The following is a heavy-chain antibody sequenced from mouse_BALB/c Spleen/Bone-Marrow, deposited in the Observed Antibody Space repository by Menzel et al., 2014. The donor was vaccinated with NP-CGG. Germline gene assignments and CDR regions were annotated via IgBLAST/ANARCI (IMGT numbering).Heavy chain of an antibody. CDR1: GFTFSSYA. CDR2: ISSGGSYT. Sequence: EVKLMESGGGLVKPGGSLKLSCAASGFTFSSYAMSWVRQTPEKRLEWVATISSGGSYTYYPDSVKGRFTISGDNAKNTLYLQMSSLRSEDTAMYYCARGNYGYGNYFDYWGQGTTLTVSS. CDR3: ARGNYGYGNYFDY. J-gene: IGHJ2*01. D-gene: IGHD1-2*01. V-gene: IGHV5-9-1*01.